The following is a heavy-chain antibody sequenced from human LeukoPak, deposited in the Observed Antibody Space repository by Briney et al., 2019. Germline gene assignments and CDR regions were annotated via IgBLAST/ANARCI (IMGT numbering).Heavy chain of an antibody. J-gene: IGHJ4*02. CDR1: GGSLSSSSYY. Sequence: KSSETLSLTCTVSGGSLSSSSYYWGWIRQPPGKGLEWFGSIYYSGSTYNNPSLKSRVTISVDTSNNQFSLKLSTVTAADTAVYYCGRQTYYYDSSGYSYYFDYWGQGTLVTVSS. V-gene: IGHV4-39*01. D-gene: IGHD3-22*01. CDR3: GRQTYYYDSSGYSYYFDY. CDR2: IYYSGST.